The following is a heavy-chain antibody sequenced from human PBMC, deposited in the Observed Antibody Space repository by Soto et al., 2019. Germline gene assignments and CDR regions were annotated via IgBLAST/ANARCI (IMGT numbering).Heavy chain of an antibody. CDR3: VRGGSNYAS. Sequence: EVQLVESGGGLVQPGGPRELPGTPLGLTFIDSWRTGVRKAPGKGLEWVARIKPDESEKKYADSVKGRFSISRDNAKNSMYLQMDSLRGEDTAVYYCVRGGSNYASWGQGTLVTVSS. D-gene: IGHD4-4*01. V-gene: IGHV3-7*01. CDR2: IKPDESEK. J-gene: IGHJ5*02. CDR1: GLTFIDSW.